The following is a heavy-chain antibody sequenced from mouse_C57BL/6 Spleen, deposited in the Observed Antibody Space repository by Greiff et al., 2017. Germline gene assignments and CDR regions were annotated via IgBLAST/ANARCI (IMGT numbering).Heavy chain of an antibody. CDR3: AKIGIYYYGSKYFDV. V-gene: IGHV1-53*01. J-gene: IGHJ1*03. CDR1: GYTFTSYW. Sequence: QVQLQQSGTELVKPGASVKLSCKASGYTFTSYWMHWVKQRPGHGLEWIGNINPSNGGTNYNEKFKSKATLTADKSSSTAYMQLSSLTSEDSAVYYCAKIGIYYYGSKYFDVWGTGTTVTVSS. D-gene: IGHD1-1*01. CDR2: INPSNGGT.